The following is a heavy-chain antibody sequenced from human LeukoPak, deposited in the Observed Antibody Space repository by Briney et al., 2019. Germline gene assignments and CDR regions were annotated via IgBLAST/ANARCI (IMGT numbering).Heavy chain of an antibody. CDR3: ARPRYSSGWYGVDAFDI. V-gene: IGHV4-59*08. CDR1: GDSISSYY. CDR2: IYYSGST. Sequence: SETLSLTCTVSGDSISSYYWSWIRQAPGKGLEWIGYIYYSGSTNYNPSLKSRVTISVDTSKNQFSLKLSSVTAADTAVYYCARPRYSSGWYGVDAFDIWGQGTMVTVSS. J-gene: IGHJ3*02. D-gene: IGHD6-19*01.